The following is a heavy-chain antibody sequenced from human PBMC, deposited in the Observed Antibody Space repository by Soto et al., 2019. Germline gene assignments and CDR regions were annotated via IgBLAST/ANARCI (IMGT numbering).Heavy chain of an antibody. Sequence: QVQLVQSGAEVKEPGDSVRVSCEASGYTFTAYYIHWVRQAPGQGLEWMGWINPKFGDTTYAQDFQGRLTFTRDMSISTVYMDLSRLTSDATAIYYCARNMDYYYGPGSGNGHGVWGQGTTVNVFS. CDR1: GYTFTAYY. J-gene: IGHJ6*02. D-gene: IGHD3-10*01. CDR2: INPKFGDT. V-gene: IGHV1-2*02. CDR3: ARNMDYYYGPGSGNGHGV.